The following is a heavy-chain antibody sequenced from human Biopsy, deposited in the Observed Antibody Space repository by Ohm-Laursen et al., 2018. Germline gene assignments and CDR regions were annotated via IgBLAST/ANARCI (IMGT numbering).Heavy chain of an antibody. V-gene: IGHV3-23*01. D-gene: IGHD3-10*01. CDR3: ATELLPPGVGGPWLDS. CDR1: GFTFSSHA. Sequence: SLRLSCAASGFTFSSHAMSWVRQAPGKGLECVSVINGSGGSTYYADPVKGRFTVSRDNTKNTLYLQMNSLRAADTAIYFCATELLPPGVGGPWLDSWGQGTPVTVSS. J-gene: IGHJ5*01. CDR2: INGSGGST.